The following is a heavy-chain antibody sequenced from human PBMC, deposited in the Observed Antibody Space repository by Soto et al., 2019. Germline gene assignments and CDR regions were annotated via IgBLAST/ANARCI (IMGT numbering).Heavy chain of an antibody. V-gene: IGHV3-30-3*01. D-gene: IGHD1-1*01. CDR3: ARGTTTSAFSAMGV. CDR2: ISYDGSNK. Sequence: QVQLVESGGGVVQPGRSLRLSCAASGFTFSNNAMDWVRQAPGKALEWVAVISYDGSNKYIAESVKGRFTISRDNSKNTLFLQMNSLRAEDTAVYYCARGTTTSAFSAMGVWGQGTTVTVSS. CDR1: GFTFSNNA. J-gene: IGHJ6*02.